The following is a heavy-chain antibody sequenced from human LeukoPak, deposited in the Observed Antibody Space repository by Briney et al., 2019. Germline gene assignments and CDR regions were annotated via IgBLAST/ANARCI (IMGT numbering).Heavy chain of an antibody. J-gene: IGHJ3*02. V-gene: IGHV4-59*05. CDR3: ASYSHVDIVATIEAYAFDI. Sequence: GSLRLSCAASGFTFSSYSMNWVRQAPGKGLEWIGSIYYSGSTYYNPSLKSRVTISVDTSKNQFSLKLSSVTAADTAVYYCASYSHVDIVATIEAYAFDIWGQGTMVTVSS. CDR2: IYYSGST. CDR1: GFTFSSYSMN. D-gene: IGHD5-12*01.